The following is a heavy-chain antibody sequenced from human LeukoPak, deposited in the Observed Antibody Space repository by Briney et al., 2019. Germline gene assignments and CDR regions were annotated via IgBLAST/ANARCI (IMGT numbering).Heavy chain of an antibody. CDR1: GGSISSYY. CDR3: ARDLGGGAYYDILTGYFWFDP. V-gene: IGHV4-4*07. Sequence: PSETLSLTCTVSGGSISSYYWSWIRQPAGKGLEWIGRIYTSGSTNYNPSPKSRVTMSVDTSKAQFSLKLSSVTAADTAVYYCARDLGGGAYYDILTGYFWFDPWGQGTLVTVSS. D-gene: IGHD3-9*01. CDR2: IYTSGST. J-gene: IGHJ5*02.